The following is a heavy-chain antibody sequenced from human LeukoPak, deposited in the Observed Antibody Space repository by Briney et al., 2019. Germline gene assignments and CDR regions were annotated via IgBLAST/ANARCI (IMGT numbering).Heavy chain of an antibody. CDR3: ARHAGYSSSSGIDY. CDR1: GGSISSSSYY. CDR2: IYYSGST. J-gene: IGHJ4*02. V-gene: IGHV4-39*01. Sequence: SETLSLTCTVSGGSISSSSYYWGWIRQPPGKGLEWIGSIYYSGSTYYNPSLKSRVTISVDTSKDQFSLKLSSVTAADTAVYYCARHAGYSSSSGIDYWGQGTLVTVSS. D-gene: IGHD6-6*01.